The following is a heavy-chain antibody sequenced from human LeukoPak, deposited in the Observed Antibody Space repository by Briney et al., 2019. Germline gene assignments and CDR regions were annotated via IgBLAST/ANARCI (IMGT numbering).Heavy chain of an antibody. J-gene: IGHJ4*02. Sequence: SQTLSLTCTVSGYAITSGGFSWNWIRQPPGKGLEWIGCIYDRGPAYYNPSLKSRFTISVDRPKNQFFLNVTSLTAADTAVYYCARSRQASGLFSFWGQGTPVVVSS. CDR2: IYDRGPA. CDR3: ARSRQASGLFSF. D-gene: IGHD3-10*01. CDR1: GYAITSGGFS. V-gene: IGHV4-30-2*01.